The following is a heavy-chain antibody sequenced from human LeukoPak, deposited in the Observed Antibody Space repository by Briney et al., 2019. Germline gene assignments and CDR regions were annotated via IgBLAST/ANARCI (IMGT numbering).Heavy chain of an antibody. D-gene: IGHD6-6*01. CDR3: AREGSMTARPFVSIDY. V-gene: IGHV4-4*07. J-gene: IGHJ4*02. CDR2: IHASGST. CDR1: GGYISSYY. Sequence: SETLSLTCTVSGGYISSYYWSWIRQPAGKGLEWIGRIHASGSTDYNPSLESRVTMSVDTSKSQFSLRLSSVTAADTAVYYCAREGSMTARPFVSIDYWGQGTLVTVSS.